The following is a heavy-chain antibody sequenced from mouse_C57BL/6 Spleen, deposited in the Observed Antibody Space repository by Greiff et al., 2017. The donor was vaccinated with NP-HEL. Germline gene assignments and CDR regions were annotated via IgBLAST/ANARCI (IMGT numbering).Heavy chain of an antibody. CDR3: ARGSGGYSLMDY. J-gene: IGHJ2*01. Sequence: EVQLQQSGPELVKPGASVKISCKASGYSFTDYNMNWVKQSTGKSLEWIGVINPNYGTTSYNQKFKGKATLTVDQSSSTAYMQLNSLASEDAAFYYCARGSGGYSLMDYWGQGTTLTVSS. CDR2: INPNYGTT. V-gene: IGHV1-39*01. CDR1: GYSFTDYN. D-gene: IGHD2-3*01.